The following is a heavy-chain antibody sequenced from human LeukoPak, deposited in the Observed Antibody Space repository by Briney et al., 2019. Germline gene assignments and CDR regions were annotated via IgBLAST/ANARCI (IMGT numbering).Heavy chain of an antibody. CDR1: GFTFSSYA. CDR3: ARGGYYGSGSYRNYYYGMDV. CDR2: ISYDGSNK. D-gene: IGHD3-10*01. Sequence: GGSLRLSCAASGFTFSSYAMHWVRQAPGKGLEWVAVISYDGSNKYYADSVKGRFTISRDNSKNTLYLQMNSLRAEDTAVYYCARGGYYGSGSYRNYYYGMDVWGQGTTVTVSS. V-gene: IGHV3-30-3*01. J-gene: IGHJ6*02.